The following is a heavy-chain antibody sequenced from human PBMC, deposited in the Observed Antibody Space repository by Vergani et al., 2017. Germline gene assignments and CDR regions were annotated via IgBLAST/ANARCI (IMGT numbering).Heavy chain of an antibody. CDR3: ARGTAAAYYYYYYMDV. V-gene: IGHV4-34*01. CDR2: INHSGST. J-gene: IGHJ6*03. Sequence: QVQLKQWGAGLLKPSETLSLTCAVHGGSFSGYYWSWIRPPPGTGLEWIGEINHSGSTNYNPSLKSQVTISVDTSKNQFSLKLSSVTAADTAVYYCARGTAAAYYYYYYMDVWGKGTTVTVSS. CDR1: GGSFSGYY. D-gene: IGHD6-13*01.